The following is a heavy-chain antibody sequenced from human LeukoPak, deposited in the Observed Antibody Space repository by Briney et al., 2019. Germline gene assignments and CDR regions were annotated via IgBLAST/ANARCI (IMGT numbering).Heavy chain of an antibody. Sequence: PSETLSLTCTVSGGSISSSSYYWGWIRPPPGKGLEWIGSIYYSGSTYYNPSLKSRVTISVDTSKNQFSLKLSSVTAADTAVYYCATISPGYYYDSSGYRFDPWGQGTLVTVSS. D-gene: IGHD3-22*01. J-gene: IGHJ5*02. V-gene: IGHV4-39*07. CDR1: GGSISSSSYY. CDR3: ATISPGYYYDSSGYRFDP. CDR2: IYYSGST.